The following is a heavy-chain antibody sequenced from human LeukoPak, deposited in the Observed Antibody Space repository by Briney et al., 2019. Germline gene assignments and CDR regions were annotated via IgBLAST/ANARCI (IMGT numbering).Heavy chain of an antibody. CDR1: GDSVSRNNAG. D-gene: IGHD6-19*01. CDR2: TYYRSKFYN. CDR3: VRGQWNLINYFDS. V-gene: IGHV6-1*01. J-gene: IGHJ4*02. Sequence: SQTLSLTCAVSGDSVSRNNAGWNWIRQSPSRGLEWLGRTYYRSKFYNDYALSVQSRIIIDPDTSRNQFSLRLSSVTPEDTAIYYCVRGQWNLINYFDSWGQGTLVTVSS.